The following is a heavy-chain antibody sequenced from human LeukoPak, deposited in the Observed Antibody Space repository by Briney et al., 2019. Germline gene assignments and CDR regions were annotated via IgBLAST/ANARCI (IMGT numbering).Heavy chain of an antibody. J-gene: IGHJ3*02. D-gene: IGHD2-15*01. V-gene: IGHV1-2*02. CDR1: GYTFTGYY. Sequence: GASVKVSCKASGYTFTGYYMHWVRQAPGQGLEWMGWINPNSGGTNYAQKFQGRVTMTRDTSISTAYMELSRLRSDDTAVYYCAGVVVAATGTAFDIWGQGTMVTVSS. CDR3: AGVVVAATGTAFDI. CDR2: INPNSGGT.